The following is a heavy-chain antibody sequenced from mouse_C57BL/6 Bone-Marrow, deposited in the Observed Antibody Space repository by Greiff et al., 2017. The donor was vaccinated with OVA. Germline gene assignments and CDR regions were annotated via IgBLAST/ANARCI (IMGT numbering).Heavy chain of an antibody. CDR1: GYTFTSYW. V-gene: IGHV1-55*01. J-gene: IGHJ2*01. CDR2: IYPGSGST. CDR3: ARGITTVVATDY. D-gene: IGHD1-1*01. Sequence: QVQLQQSGAELVKPGASVKMSCKASGYTFTSYWITWVKQRPGQGLEWIGDIYPGSGSTNYNEKFKSKATLTVDTSSSTAYMQLSSLTSEDSAVFDCARGITTVVATDYWGQGTTLTVSS.